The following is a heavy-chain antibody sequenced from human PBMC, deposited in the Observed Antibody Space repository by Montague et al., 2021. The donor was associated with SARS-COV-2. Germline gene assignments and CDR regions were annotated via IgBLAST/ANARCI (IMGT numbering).Heavy chain of an antibody. CDR2: IYYSRST. V-gene: IGHV4-59*08. Sequence: SETLSLTCTVSGGSIRSYYWSWIRQPPGKGLEWIGYIYYSRSTNYNPSLKSRVTISVDTSKNQFSLKVRSVTAADTAVYYCARRRERWSDAFDIWGQGTMVTVSS. J-gene: IGHJ3*02. CDR3: ARRRERWSDAFDI. D-gene: IGHD2-15*01. CDR1: GGSIRSYY.